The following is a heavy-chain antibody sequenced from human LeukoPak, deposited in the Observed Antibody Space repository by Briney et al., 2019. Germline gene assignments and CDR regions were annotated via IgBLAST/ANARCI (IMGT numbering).Heavy chain of an antibody. V-gene: IGHV4-30-2*01. D-gene: IGHD3-3*01. CDR1: GGSISSGDYY. CDR2: IYHSGST. CDR3: ARAPPYDFWSGTTLDV. J-gene: IGHJ6*04. Sequence: PSETLSLTCTVSGGSISSGDYYWSWIRQPPGKGLEWIGYIYHSGSTYYNPSLKSRVTISVDRSKNQFSLKLSSVTAADTAVYYCARAPPYDFWSGTTLDVWGKGTTVTVSS.